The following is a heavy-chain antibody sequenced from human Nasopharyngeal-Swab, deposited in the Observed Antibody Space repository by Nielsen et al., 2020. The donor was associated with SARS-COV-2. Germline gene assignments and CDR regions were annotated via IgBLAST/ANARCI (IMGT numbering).Heavy chain of an antibody. CDR3: AKESRRLLWFGEARGY. J-gene: IGHJ4*02. Sequence: GASLKISCAASGFTFSSYAMSWVRQAPGKGLEWVSAISGSGGSTYSADSVKGQFTISIDNSKNTLYLQMNSLRAEDTAVYYCAKESRRLLWFGEARGYWGQGTLVTVSS. CDR1: GFTFSSYA. V-gene: IGHV3-23*01. CDR2: ISGSGGST. D-gene: IGHD3-10*01.